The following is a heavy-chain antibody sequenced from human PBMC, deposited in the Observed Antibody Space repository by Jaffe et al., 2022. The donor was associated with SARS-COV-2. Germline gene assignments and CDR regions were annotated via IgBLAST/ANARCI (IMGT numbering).Heavy chain of an antibody. V-gene: IGHV3-30*18. CDR3: AKELLSQWLVPVGLDY. CDR1: GFTFSSYG. Sequence: QVQLVESGGGVVQPGRSLRLSCAASGFTFSSYGMHWVRQAPGKGLEWVAVISYDGSNKYYADSVKGRFTISRDNSKNTLYLQMNSLRAEDTAVYYCAKELLSQWLVPVGLDYWGQGTLVTVSS. CDR2: ISYDGSNK. D-gene: IGHD6-19*01. J-gene: IGHJ4*02.